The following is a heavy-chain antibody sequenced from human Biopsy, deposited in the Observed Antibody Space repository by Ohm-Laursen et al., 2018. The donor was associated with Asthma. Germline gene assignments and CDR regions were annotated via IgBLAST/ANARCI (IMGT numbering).Heavy chain of an antibody. CDR1: GFTFGSYG. Sequence: SLRLSCSASGFTFGSYGLHWVRQAPGKGLEWVADIWFDGSNKHYADSVKGRFTISRDNSKNTLYLQMNSLRAEDTALYYCGRERSYMVDYWGQGTLVIVSS. D-gene: IGHD3-10*01. V-gene: IGHV3-33*01. CDR3: GRERSYMVDY. CDR2: IWFDGSNK. J-gene: IGHJ4*02.